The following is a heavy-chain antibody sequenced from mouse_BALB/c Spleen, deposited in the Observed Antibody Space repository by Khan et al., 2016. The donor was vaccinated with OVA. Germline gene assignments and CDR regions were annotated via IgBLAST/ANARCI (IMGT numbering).Heavy chain of an antibody. J-gene: IGHJ4*01. D-gene: IGHD2-12*01. CDR2: INTHSGVP. CDR1: GYTFTTAG. Sequence: QIQLVQSGPELKKPGETVRISCKASGYTFTTAGIQWVQKMPGKGLKWIGWINTHSGVPKYAEDFKGRFAFSLEISVNTAYLQITNLKNEDTATXYCATGEAGYYRSDGGAMEYWGQGTSVTVSS. V-gene: IGHV9-4*02. CDR3: ATGEAGYYRSDGGAMEY.